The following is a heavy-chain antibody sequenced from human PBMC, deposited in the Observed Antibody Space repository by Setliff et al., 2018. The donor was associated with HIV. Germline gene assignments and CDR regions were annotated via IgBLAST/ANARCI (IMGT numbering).Heavy chain of an antibody. Sequence: PSETLSLTCAVYGGAFNGYYWTWIRQSPGRGLEWIGEINHKGVTNYSPSLMRRATISVDTSKNQFSLKLNSVTAADTAVYYCARVRLELRQYWFDSWGQGSPVTVSS. D-gene: IGHD1-7*01. J-gene: IGHJ5*01. CDR2: INHKGVT. CDR3: ARVRLELRQYWFDS. CDR1: GGAFNGYY. V-gene: IGHV4-34*01.